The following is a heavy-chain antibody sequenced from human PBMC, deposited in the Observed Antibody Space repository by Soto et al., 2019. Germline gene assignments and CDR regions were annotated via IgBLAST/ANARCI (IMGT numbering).Heavy chain of an antibody. V-gene: IGHV1-69*01. CDR2: IIPFFGTP. Sequence: QVHLVQSGAEVKKSGSSVRVSCTASGGTFTNDAISWVRQAPGQGLEWLGRIIPFFGTPDYSQSFQGRLTFTADESTGTAYMDLRSLRSDDTAVYYCAREVVTETPLGYFDFWGQGTLVTVSS. CDR1: GGTFTNDA. J-gene: IGHJ4*02. CDR3: AREVVTETPLGYFDF. D-gene: IGHD2-21*02.